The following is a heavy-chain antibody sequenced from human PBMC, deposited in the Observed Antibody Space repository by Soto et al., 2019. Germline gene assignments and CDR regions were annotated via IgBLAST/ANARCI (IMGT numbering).Heavy chain of an antibody. CDR3: AKRTLGWYFDL. CDR2: ISGSGGST. Sequence: EVQLLESGGGLVQPGGSLRLSCAASGFTFSSYAMNWLRQAPGKGLEWVSVISGSGGSTYYADAVKGRFTISRDNSKNTLYLQMNSLRAEDTAVYYCAKRTLGWYFDLWGRGTLVTVSS. D-gene: IGHD1-26*01. CDR1: GFTFSSYA. V-gene: IGHV3-23*01. J-gene: IGHJ2*01.